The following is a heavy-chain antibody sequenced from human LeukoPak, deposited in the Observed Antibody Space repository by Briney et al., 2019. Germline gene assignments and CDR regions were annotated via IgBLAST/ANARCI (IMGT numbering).Heavy chain of an antibody. J-gene: IGHJ5*02. D-gene: IGHD2-15*01. CDR1: GGSISSSSYY. CDR2: LYYSGST. Sequence: PSETLSLTCTVSGGSISSSSYYWGWIRQPPGKGLEWIGSLYYSGSTYYNPSLKSRVTISVDTSKNQFSLKLSSVTAADTAVYYCARDCSGGSCYSAGGFDPWGQETLVTVSS. V-gene: IGHV4-39*02. CDR3: ARDCSGGSCYSAGGFDP.